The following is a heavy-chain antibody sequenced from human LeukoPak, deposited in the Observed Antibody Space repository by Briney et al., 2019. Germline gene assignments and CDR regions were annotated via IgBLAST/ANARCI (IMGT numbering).Heavy chain of an antibody. CDR3: ARRGEYYYDSSGYYYNWFDP. J-gene: IGHJ5*02. CDR1: GGTFSSYA. CDR2: IIPIFGTA. D-gene: IGHD3-22*01. V-gene: IGHV1-69*13. Sequence: SVKVSCKASGGTFSSYAISWVRQAPGQGLEWMGGIIPIFGTANYARKFQGRVTITADESTSTAYMELSSLRSEDTAVYYCARRGEYYYDSSGYYYNWFDPWGQGTLVTVSS.